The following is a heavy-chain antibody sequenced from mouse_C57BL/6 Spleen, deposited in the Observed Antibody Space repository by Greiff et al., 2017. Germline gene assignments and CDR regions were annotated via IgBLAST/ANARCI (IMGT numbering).Heavy chain of an antibody. J-gene: IGHJ2*01. CDR2: IYPGSGST. D-gene: IGHD1-1*01. CDR1: GYTFTSYW. V-gene: IGHV1-55*01. Sequence: QVQLKQPGAELVKPGASVKMSCKASGYTFTSYWITWVKQRPGQGLEWIGDIYPGSGSTNYNEKFKSKDTLTVDTSSSTAYMQLSSLTSEDSAVXYCARTRGIYYYGSSYGYWGQGTTLTVSS. CDR3: ARTRGIYYYGSSYGY.